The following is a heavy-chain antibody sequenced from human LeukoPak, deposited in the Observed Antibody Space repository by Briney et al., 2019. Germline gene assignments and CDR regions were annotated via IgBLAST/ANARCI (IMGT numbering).Heavy chain of an antibody. CDR1: GFTFSSYS. CDR2: ISSSSSYI. Sequence: KPGGSLRLSCAASGFTFSSYSMNWVRQAPGKGLEWVSSISSSSSYIYYADSVKGRFTISRDNAKNSLYLQMNSLRAEDTAVYYCARSDYGGDPTYDAFDLWGQGTMVTVSS. J-gene: IGHJ3*01. CDR3: ARSDYGGDPTYDAFDL. D-gene: IGHD4-23*01. V-gene: IGHV3-21*01.